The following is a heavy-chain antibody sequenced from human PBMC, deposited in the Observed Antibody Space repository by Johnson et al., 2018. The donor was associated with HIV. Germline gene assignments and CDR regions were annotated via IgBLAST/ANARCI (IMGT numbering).Heavy chain of an antibody. D-gene: IGHD6-13*01. CDR1: GFTFSTFT. J-gene: IGHJ3*02. CDR2: ISGSGGST. Sequence: EKLVESGGGLVQPGGSLRLSCAASGFTFSTFTMNWVRQTPGKGLEWVSSISGSGGSTYYAASMKGRSTISRDNSKNTLYLQMNSLGAEDTGLYFCASEIGSSWYSRAFDIWGHGTMVTVSS. CDR3: ASEIGSSWYSRAFDI. V-gene: IGHV3-23*04.